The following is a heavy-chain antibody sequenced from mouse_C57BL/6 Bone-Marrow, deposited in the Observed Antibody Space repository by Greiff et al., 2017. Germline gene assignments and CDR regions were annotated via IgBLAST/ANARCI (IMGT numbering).Heavy chain of an antibody. CDR3: ARLDYGSRLAY. V-gene: IGHV1-52*01. CDR1: GYTFTSYW. CDR2: IDPSDSET. J-gene: IGHJ3*01. Sequence: VQLQQPGAELVRPGSSVKLSCKASGYTFTSYWMHWVKQRPIQGLEWIGNIDPSDSETHYNQKFKDKATLTVDKSSSTAYMQLSSLTSEDSAVYYCARLDYGSRLAYWGQGTLVTVSA. D-gene: IGHD1-1*01.